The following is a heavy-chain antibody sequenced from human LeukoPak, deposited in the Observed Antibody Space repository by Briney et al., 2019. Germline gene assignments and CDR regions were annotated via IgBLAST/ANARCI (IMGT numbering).Heavy chain of an antibody. CDR2: IHNNGDS. CDR3: GRWGYFDSGNYFVVDY. CDR1: GGSISSYY. J-gene: IGHJ4*02. Sequence: MSSETLSLTCTVSGGSISSYYWSWIRQAPGKALEWIGHIHNNGDSAYNFSLKSRVTISMDTSKNQFSLKLSSVTAADTAVYYCGRWGYFDSGNYFVVDYWGQGTVVTVSS. V-gene: IGHV4-59*01. D-gene: IGHD3-22*01.